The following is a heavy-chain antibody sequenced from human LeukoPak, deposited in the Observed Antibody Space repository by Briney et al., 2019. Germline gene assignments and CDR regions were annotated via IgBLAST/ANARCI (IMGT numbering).Heavy chain of an antibody. Sequence: ASVKVSCKASGYTFTSYGISWVRQAPGQGLEWMGWISAYNGNTNYARKLQGRVTMTTDTSTSTAYMELRSLRSDDTAVYYCARDFNDFWSGYYGWGDYWGQGTLVTVSS. CDR3: ARDFNDFWSGYYGWGDY. V-gene: IGHV1-18*01. CDR1: GYTFTSYG. J-gene: IGHJ4*02. CDR2: ISAYNGNT. D-gene: IGHD3-3*01.